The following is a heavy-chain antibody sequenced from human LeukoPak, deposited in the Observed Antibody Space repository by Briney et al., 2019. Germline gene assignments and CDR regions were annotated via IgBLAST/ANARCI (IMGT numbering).Heavy chain of an antibody. J-gene: IGHJ5*02. D-gene: IGHD4-11*01. CDR3: ARVTVYSNYGFGGWFDP. Sequence: SETLSLTCAVYGGSFSGYYWSWIRQSPGKGLEWIGEINHSGSTNYNPSLKSRVTISVDTSKNQFSLKLSSVTAADTAVYYCARVTVYSNYGFGGWFDPWGQGTLVTVSS. CDR1: GGSFSGYY. CDR2: INHSGST. V-gene: IGHV4-34*01.